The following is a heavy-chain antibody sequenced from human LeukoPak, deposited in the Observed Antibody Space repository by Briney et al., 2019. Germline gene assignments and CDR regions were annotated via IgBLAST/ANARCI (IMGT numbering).Heavy chain of an antibody. Sequence: SETLSLTCTDSGGSISSYYWSWIRQPPGKGLERIGYIYYSGSTNYNPSLKSRVTISVDTSKNQFSLKLSSVTAADTAVYYCAREVLRGVYSFDYWGQGTLVTVSS. J-gene: IGHJ4*02. V-gene: IGHV4-59*01. D-gene: IGHD3-10*01. CDR2: IYYSGST. CDR1: GGSISSYY. CDR3: AREVLRGVYSFDY.